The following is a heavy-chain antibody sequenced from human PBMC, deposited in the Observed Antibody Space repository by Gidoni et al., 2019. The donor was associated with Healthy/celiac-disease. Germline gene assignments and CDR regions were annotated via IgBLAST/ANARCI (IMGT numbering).Heavy chain of an antibody. D-gene: IGHD6-13*01. CDR2: LSAYNGNT. CDR1: GYTFTSYG. CDR3: ARVLGIAAAGYFDY. J-gene: IGHJ4*02. Sequence: QVQLVQSGAEVKKPGATVKVSWKESGYTFTSYGITWVRQAPGQGLEWMGGLSAYNGNTNYAQKLHGRVTMTTDTSTSTAYMELRSLRSDDTAVYYCARVLGIAAAGYFDYWGQGTLVTVSS. V-gene: IGHV1-18*01.